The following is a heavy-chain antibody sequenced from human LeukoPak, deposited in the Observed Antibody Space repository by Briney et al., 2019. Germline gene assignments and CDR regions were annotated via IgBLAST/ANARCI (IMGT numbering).Heavy chain of an antibody. CDR2: VCYSGST. Sequence: SSETLSLTCTISGGSITSLCWSWIRQPPAKGLEWIAYVCYSGSTNYNPSLKSRVTISVDTSKKQFSLKLFSVSAGDTAVDYCARDGGVGANKVDYWGEGTLVSVSS. J-gene: IGHJ4*02. CDR3: ARDGGVGANKVDY. CDR1: GGSITSLC. V-gene: IGHV4-59*11. D-gene: IGHD3-16*01.